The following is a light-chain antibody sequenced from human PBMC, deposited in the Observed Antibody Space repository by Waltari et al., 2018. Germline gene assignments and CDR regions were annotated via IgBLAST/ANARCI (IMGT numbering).Light chain of an antibody. CDR1: QSVTTN. V-gene: IGKV1-5*03. CDR2: KAS. CDR3: QEYDSLPVT. Sequence: DIQMTQSPSNLSASVGDRVTITCRASQSVTTNLAWYQHKPGKAPKFLIHKASSLEGGVPSRFSGSGYGTEFTLTISSLQPDDFATYYCQEYDSLPVTFGGGTKVEIK. J-gene: IGKJ4*01.